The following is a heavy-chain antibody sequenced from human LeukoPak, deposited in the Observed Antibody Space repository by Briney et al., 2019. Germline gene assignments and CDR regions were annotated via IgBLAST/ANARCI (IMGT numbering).Heavy chain of an antibody. CDR3: ARGLLYYDLSTGYPPSEMYYFDY. Sequence: ASVKVSCKASGGTFSSYAVSWVRRAPGQGLEWIGGIIPIFATPDYAQKFRGRVSITTDESTSTAYMELSSLRSEDTALYYCARGLLYYDLSTGYPPSEMYYFDYWGQGTLVTVSS. CDR1: GGTFSSYA. V-gene: IGHV1-69*05. D-gene: IGHD3-9*01. J-gene: IGHJ4*02. CDR2: IIPIFATP.